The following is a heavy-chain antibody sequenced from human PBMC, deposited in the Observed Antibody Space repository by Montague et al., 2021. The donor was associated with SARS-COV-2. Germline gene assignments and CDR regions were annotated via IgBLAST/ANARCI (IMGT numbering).Heavy chain of an antibody. CDR1: GFPFRNYW. J-gene: IGHJ4*02. CDR2: INNEGSTI. D-gene: IGHD1-14*01. Sequence: SLRLSCAASGFPFRNYWMHWVRQAPGKGLVWVSRINNEGSTIIYADSVRGRSTISRDNAKNKLYLQMDSLRAEDTAVYYCVRGYMGRIDYWGQGTLVTVSS. CDR3: VRGYMGRIDY. V-gene: IGHV3-74*01.